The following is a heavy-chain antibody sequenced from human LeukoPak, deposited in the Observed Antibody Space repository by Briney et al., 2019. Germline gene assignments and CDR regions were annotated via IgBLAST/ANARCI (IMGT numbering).Heavy chain of an antibody. CDR1: GGSISDYY. J-gene: IGHJ6*03. CDR2: IYTIGST. V-gene: IGHV4-4*07. Sequence: SETLSLTCTVSGGSISDYYCICFRQPAAKGLEWIGRIYTIGSTNYNPSLKSRVTLSVDTSKNQFSLKLSTVTAADTAVYYCARDRDTLSVYYMDVWGKGTTVTVSS. D-gene: IGHD2-15*01. CDR3: ARDRDTLSVYYMDV.